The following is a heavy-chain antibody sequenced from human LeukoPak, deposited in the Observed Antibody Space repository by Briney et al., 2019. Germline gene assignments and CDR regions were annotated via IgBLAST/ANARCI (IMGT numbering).Heavy chain of an antibody. Sequence: PGESLRLSCAASGFTFSSYSMNWVRQAPGKGLEWVSYISSSGGTIYDADSVRGRFTISRDNAKNSLYLQMNSLRDEDTAVYYCARDQTGYSYGLVYYYGMDVWGQGTTVTVSS. D-gene: IGHD5-18*01. CDR1: GFTFSSYS. J-gene: IGHJ6*02. CDR3: ARDQTGYSYGLVYYYGMDV. V-gene: IGHV3-48*02. CDR2: ISSSGGTI.